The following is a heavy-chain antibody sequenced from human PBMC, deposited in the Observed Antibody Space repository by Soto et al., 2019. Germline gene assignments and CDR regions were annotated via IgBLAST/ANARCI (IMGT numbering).Heavy chain of an antibody. D-gene: IGHD6-13*01. CDR2: ISYDGSNK. CDR1: GFTFSSYS. Sequence: GGSLRLSWAASGFTFSSYSMHWVRQAPGKGLEWVAVISYDGSNKYYADSVKGRFTISRDNSKNTLYLQMNSLRAEDTAVYYCAREKQLVPSDYWGQGTLVTVSS. J-gene: IGHJ4*02. V-gene: IGHV3-30-3*01. CDR3: AREKQLVPSDY.